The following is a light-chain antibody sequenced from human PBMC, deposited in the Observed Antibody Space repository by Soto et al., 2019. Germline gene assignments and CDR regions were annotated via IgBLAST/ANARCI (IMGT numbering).Light chain of an antibody. Sequence: EIVLTHSPATLSLAPGERVTLSCRASQRVTSSLVWYQQKPGQAPRILMYDASHRATDIPARFSGSGSGTDFTLTISSLETEDSAVYYCQQRSTWPRTFGGGTKLDI. CDR1: QRVTSS. V-gene: IGKV3-11*01. J-gene: IGKJ4*01. CDR3: QQRSTWPRT. CDR2: DAS.